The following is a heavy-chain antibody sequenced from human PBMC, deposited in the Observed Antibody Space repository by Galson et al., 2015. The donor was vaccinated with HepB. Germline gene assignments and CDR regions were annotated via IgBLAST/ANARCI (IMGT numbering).Heavy chain of an antibody. CDR2: IDQSGTT. D-gene: IGHD2-2*01. V-gene: IGHV4-34*01. Sequence: LTCVVSSGSFRGYYWSWIRQSPGKGLEWIGEIDQSGTTNFNPSLENRVTISVDAPKKQFSLQVTSVTAADTAVYFCARSTVGRFEYWGQGTPVTVSS. CDR3: ARSTVGRFEY. J-gene: IGHJ4*02. CDR1: SGSFRGYY.